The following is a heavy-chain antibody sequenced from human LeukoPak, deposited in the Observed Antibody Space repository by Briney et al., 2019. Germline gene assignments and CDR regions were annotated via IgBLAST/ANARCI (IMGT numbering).Heavy chain of an antibody. CDR1: GFTFSSYW. Sequence: SGGSLRLSCSASGFTFSSYWMSWVRQAPGKGPEWVANIKEDGSEKYYADFVKGRFTISRDNAKNSLDLQMNSLRAEDTAVYYCARRGSTDYWGQGTLVTVSS. V-gene: IGHV3-7*03. CDR2: IKEDGSEK. CDR3: ARRGSTDY. J-gene: IGHJ4*02. D-gene: IGHD2/OR15-2a*01.